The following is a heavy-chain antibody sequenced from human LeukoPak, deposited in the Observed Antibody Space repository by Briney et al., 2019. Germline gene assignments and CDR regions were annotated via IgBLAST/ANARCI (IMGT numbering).Heavy chain of an antibody. CDR2: VSGSGGST. CDR3: AKDGAVAGVNDAFDI. Sequence: GGSLRLSCAASGFTFRNYAMSWVRQAPGKGLDWVSVVSGSGGSTNYADSVKGRFTISRDNSKNTLFLQMTSLRAEDTAVYYCAKDGAVAGVNDAFDIWGQGTMVIVSS. V-gene: IGHV3-23*01. CDR1: GFTFRNYA. D-gene: IGHD6-19*01. J-gene: IGHJ3*02.